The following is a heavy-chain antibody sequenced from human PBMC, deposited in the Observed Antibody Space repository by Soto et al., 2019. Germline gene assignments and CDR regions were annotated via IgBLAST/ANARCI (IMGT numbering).Heavy chain of an antibody. CDR3: AKDRASNDLFDY. D-gene: IGHD4-4*01. CDR1: GFTFSSYG. V-gene: IGHV3-30*18. CDR2: ISYDGSNK. Sequence: QVQLVESGGGVVQPGRSLRLSCAASGFTFSSYGMHWVRQAPGKGLEWVAVISYDGSNKYYADSVKGRFTMSRDNSKNTLYLQMNSLRAEDTAVYYCAKDRASNDLFDYWGQGTLVTVSS. J-gene: IGHJ4*02.